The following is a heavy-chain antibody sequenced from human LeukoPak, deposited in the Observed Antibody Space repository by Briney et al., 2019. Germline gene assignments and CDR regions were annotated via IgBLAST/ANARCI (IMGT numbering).Heavy chain of an antibody. Sequence: PGGSLRLSCAASGFTFSSYALSWVRQAPGEGLEWLSTLSDNTYYADSVKGRFTISRDNSKDTLYLQMNSLRAEDTALYFCARSGGPGSHWFDPWGQGTLVTVSS. CDR3: ARSGGPGSHWFDP. V-gene: IGHV3-23*01. D-gene: IGHD3-10*01. CDR1: GFTFSSYA. J-gene: IGHJ5*02. CDR2: LSDNT.